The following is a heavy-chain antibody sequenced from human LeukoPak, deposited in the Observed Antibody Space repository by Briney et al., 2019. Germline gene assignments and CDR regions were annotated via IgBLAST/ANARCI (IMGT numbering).Heavy chain of an antibody. D-gene: IGHD5-12*01. V-gene: IGHV4-59*01. J-gene: IGHJ3*02. Sequence: PSETLSLTCTVSGGSINDASWNWIRKPPGQGLEWIGYIYYSGSTNYNPSLKSRVTISVDTSKNQFSLKLSSVTAADTAVYYCARAQWLRPNDAFDIWGQGTMVTVSS. CDR2: IYYSGST. CDR1: GGSINDAS. CDR3: ARAQWLRPNDAFDI.